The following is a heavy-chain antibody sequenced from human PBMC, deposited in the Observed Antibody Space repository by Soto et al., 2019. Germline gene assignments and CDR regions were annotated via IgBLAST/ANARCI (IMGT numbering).Heavy chain of an antibody. Sequence: ASVKVSCKASGYTSTGYYMHWVRQAPGQGLEWMGWINPNSGGTNYAQKFQGWVTMTRDTSISTAYMELSRLRSDDTAVYYCARAIDSSYYFDYWGQGTLVTVSS. CDR3: ARAIDSSYYFDY. CDR2: INPNSGGT. D-gene: IGHD6-6*01. V-gene: IGHV1-2*04. J-gene: IGHJ4*02. CDR1: GYTSTGYY.